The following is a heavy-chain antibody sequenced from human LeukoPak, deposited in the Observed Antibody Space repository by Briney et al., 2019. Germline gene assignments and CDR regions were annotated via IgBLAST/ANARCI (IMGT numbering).Heavy chain of an antibody. CDR2: NTGSSTWT. CDR3: ARELVSLGPGYFDL. V-gene: IGHV3-23*01. Sequence: PGGSLRLSCEASGFTFGTYGMTWVRQAPGKGLEWVSGNTGSSTWTYYGDSVRGRFTISRDNSKNTLHLQMNNLTADDTAIYYCARELVSLGPGYFDLWGRGTLVTVSS. CDR1: GFTFGTYG. D-gene: IGHD7-27*01. J-gene: IGHJ2*01.